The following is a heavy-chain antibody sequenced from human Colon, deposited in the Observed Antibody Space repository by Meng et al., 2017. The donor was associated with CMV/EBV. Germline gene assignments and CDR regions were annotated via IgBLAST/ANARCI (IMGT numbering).Heavy chain of an antibody. D-gene: IGHD1-14*01. V-gene: IGHV4-4*02. Sequence: TLSLTCAVSGGSISSSNWWSWVRQPPGKGLEWIGEIYHSGSTNYNPSLKSRVTISVDKSKNQFSLKLSSVTAADTAVYYCARVGIKELPGAFDIWGQGTMVTVSS. CDR1: GGSISSSNW. CDR3: ARVGIKELPGAFDI. J-gene: IGHJ3*02. CDR2: IYHSGST.